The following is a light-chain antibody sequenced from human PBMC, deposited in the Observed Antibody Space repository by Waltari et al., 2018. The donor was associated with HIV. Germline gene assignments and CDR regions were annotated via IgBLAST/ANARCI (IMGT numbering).Light chain of an antibody. Sequence: SYELNQPPSVSVSPGQTATITCSGDKLGDKYGCWYQQKPGQSPVLVIYEDNKRPSGIPERFSGSNSGNTVTLTITGTQTMDEADYYCQAWDSSLRVFGGGTKLTVL. J-gene: IGLJ3*02. CDR3: QAWDSSLRV. V-gene: IGLV3-1*01. CDR1: KLGDKY. CDR2: EDN.